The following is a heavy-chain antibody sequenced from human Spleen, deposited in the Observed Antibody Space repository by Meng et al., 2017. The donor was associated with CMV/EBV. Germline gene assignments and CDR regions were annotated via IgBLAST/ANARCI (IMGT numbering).Heavy chain of an antibody. Sequence: SVKVSCKASGGTFSSYAISWVRQAPGQGLEWMGGIIPIFGTASYAQKFQGRVTITTDESTSTAYTELSSLRSEDTAVYYCGREFPRWGLEFDYWGQGTLVTVSS. CDR2: IIPIFGTA. D-gene: IGHD2-21*02. CDR1: GGTFSSYA. V-gene: IGHV1-69*05. J-gene: IGHJ4*02. CDR3: GREFPRWGLEFDY.